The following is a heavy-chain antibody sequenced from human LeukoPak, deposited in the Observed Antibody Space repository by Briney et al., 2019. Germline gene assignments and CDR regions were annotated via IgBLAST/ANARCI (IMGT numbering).Heavy chain of an antibody. V-gene: IGHV3-23*01. D-gene: IGHD3-22*01. J-gene: IGHJ4*02. CDR3: AKGSYYDSSGSFYFDY. Sequence: GGSLRLSWAASGFTFSSYAMHWVRQAPGKGLEWVSGISGSGDNTYYADSVKGRFTISRDNSKNTLYVQVNSLGTEDTAAYYCAKGSYYDSSGSFYFDYWGQGTLVTVSS. CDR1: GFTFSSYA. CDR2: ISGSGDNT.